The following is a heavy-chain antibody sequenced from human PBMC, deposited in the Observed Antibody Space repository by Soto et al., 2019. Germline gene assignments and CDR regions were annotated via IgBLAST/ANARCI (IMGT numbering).Heavy chain of an antibody. CDR1: GFTFSSYA. CDR2: ISSNGGST. V-gene: IGHV3-64D*06. J-gene: IGHJ5*02. D-gene: IGHD2-2*03. CDR3: VKDNGLDRSRPQNWFDP. Sequence: QPGGSLRLSCSASGFTFSSYAMHWVRQAPGKGLEYVSAISSNGGSTYYADSVKGRFTISRDNSKNTLYLQMSSLRAEDTAVYYCVKDNGLDRSRPQNWFDPWGQGTLVTVSS.